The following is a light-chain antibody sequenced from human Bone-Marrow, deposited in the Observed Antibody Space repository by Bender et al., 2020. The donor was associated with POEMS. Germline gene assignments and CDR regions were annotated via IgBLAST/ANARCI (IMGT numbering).Light chain of an antibody. CDR3: QVWDSESDPVV. CDR2: DDS. CDR1: NIETKS. J-gene: IGLJ2*01. Sequence: SYVLTQPPSVSVAPGQTASITCGGNNIETKSVHWYRRKPGQAPVLVVYDDSDRPFGIPERFSGSNSGNTATLTISGVEAGDEADYYCQVWDSESDPVVFGVGTKLTVL. V-gene: IGLV3-21*02.